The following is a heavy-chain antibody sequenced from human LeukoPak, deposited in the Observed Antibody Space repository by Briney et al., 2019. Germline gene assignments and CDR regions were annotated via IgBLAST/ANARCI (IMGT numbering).Heavy chain of an antibody. V-gene: IGHV4-4*02. J-gene: IGHJ4*02. Sequence: SGTLSLTCTVSGGSISSNWWSWVRQPPGKGLEWIGEIQYSGRTNYNPSLKSRVTISLDKSKNQFSLNLNSVTAADTAVYYCARDESDFSKVTYWGQGTPVIVSS. CDR2: IQYSGRT. CDR1: GGSISSNW. CDR3: ARDESDFSKVTY. D-gene: IGHD2-21*01.